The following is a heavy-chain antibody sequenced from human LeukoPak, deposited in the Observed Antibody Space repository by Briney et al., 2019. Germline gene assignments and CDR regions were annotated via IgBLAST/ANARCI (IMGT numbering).Heavy chain of an antibody. J-gene: IGHJ6*03. CDR3: ATVGNWNLRYMDV. V-gene: IGHV3-30*02. Sequence: GGSLRLSCAASGFTFSSYGMDWVRQAPGKGLEWVAFIRNDGSNKYYADSVKGRFIVSRDNSSDTLYLPMNSLRAEDTAVYYCATVGNWNLRYMDVWGTGTTVTISS. CDR2: IRNDGSNK. CDR1: GFTFSSYG. D-gene: IGHD1-1*01.